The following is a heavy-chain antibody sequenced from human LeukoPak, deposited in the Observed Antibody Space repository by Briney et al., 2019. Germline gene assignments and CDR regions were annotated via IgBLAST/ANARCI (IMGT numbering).Heavy chain of an antibody. J-gene: IGHJ4*02. CDR1: GFTFSSYG. Sequence: GGSLRLSCAASGFTFSSYGMHWVRQAPGKGLEWVAVISYDGSNKYYADSVKGRFTISRDNSKNTLYLQMNSLRAEDTAVYYCAKDSLVVVPAAPVGYFDYWGQGTLVTASS. V-gene: IGHV3-30*18. CDR2: ISYDGSNK. CDR3: AKDSLVVVPAAPVGYFDY. D-gene: IGHD2-2*01.